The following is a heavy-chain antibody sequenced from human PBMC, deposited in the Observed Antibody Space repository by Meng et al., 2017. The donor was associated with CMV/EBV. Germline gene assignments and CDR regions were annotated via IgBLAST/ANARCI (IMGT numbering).Heavy chain of an antibody. CDR2: ISSSSSYI. CDR1: FSSYS. D-gene: IGHD2-2*02. V-gene: IGHV3-21*01. CDR3: ARDLGGCSSTSCYKGWFDP. Sequence: FSSYSMNWVRQAPGKGLGWVSSISSSSSYIYYADSVKGRFTISRDNAKNSLYLQMNSLRAEVTAVYYCARDLGGCSSTSCYKGWFDPWGQGTLVTVSS. J-gene: IGHJ5*02.